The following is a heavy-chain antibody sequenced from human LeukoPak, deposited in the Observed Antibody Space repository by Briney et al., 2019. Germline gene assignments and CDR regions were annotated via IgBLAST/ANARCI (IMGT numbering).Heavy chain of an antibody. V-gene: IGHV4-61*02. CDR3: ARAAPFGYYMDV. CDR1: GGSISSGSYY. CDR2: IYTSGST. Sequence: SETLSLTCTVSGGSISSGSYYWSWIRQPAGKGLEWIGRIYTSGSTNYNPSLKSRVTISVDTSKNQFSLKLSSVTAADTAVYYCARAAPFGYYMDVWGKGTTVTVSS. D-gene: IGHD3-16*01. J-gene: IGHJ6*03.